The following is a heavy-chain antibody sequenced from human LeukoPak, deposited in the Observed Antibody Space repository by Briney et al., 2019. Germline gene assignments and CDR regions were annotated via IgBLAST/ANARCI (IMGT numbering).Heavy chain of an antibody. CDR3: AKDRQRTTTAGNFDY. CDR1: GFTFDDYA. D-gene: IGHD1-1*01. CDR2: ISWNSGSI. V-gene: IGHV3-9*01. Sequence: GGSLRLSCAASGFTFDDYAMHWVRQGPGKGLEWVSGISWNSGSIGYADSVEGRFTISRDNAKNSLNLQMNSLRAEDTALYYCAKDRQRTTTAGNFDYWGQGTLVTVSS. J-gene: IGHJ4*02.